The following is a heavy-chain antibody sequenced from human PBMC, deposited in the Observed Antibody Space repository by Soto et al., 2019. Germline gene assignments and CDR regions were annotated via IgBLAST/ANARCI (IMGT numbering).Heavy chain of an antibody. CDR1: GFTFSSYW. V-gene: IGHV3-74*01. Sequence: EVQLVESGGGLVQPGGSLRLSCAASGFTFSSYWMHWVRQAPGKGLVWVSRINSDGSSTSYADSVKGRFTISRDNAKNALYLQMNSLGAEDTSVYYCASDGTSGMDVWGEGTTVTVSS. J-gene: IGHJ6*04. CDR3: ASDGTSGMDV. CDR2: INSDGSST.